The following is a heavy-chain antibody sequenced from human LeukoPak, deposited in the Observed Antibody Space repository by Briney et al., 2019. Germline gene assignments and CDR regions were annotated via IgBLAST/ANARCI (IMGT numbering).Heavy chain of an antibody. J-gene: IGHJ5*02. Sequence: ASVKVSCKASGYTFTGYYMHWVRQSPGQGLAWLGWINPNSGGTNYAQKFQGRVTMNRDTSISTAYMELSRLRSDDTAVYYCARGGYCSSTSCYIGWFDPWGQGTLVTVSS. CDR1: GYTFTGYY. CDR2: INPNSGGT. V-gene: IGHV1-2*02. CDR3: ARGGYCSSTSCYIGWFDP. D-gene: IGHD2-2*02.